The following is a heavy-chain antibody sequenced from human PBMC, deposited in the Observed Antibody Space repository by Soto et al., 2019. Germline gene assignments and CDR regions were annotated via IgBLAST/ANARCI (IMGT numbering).Heavy chain of an antibody. CDR2: IIPIFGTA. Sequence: ASVKVSCKASGGTFSSYSISWVRQAPGQGLEWMGGIIPIFGTANYAQKFQGRVTITADESTSTAYMELSSLRSEDTAVYYCASLEYYYDSSGYSEGYWGQGTLVTVSS. J-gene: IGHJ4*02. D-gene: IGHD3-22*01. V-gene: IGHV1-69*13. CDR1: GGTFSSYS. CDR3: ASLEYYYDSSGYSEGY.